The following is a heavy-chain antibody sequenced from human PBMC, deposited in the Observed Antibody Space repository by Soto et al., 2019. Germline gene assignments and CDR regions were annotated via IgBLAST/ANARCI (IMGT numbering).Heavy chain of an antibody. CDR3: ARSMMVRGVLFDL. D-gene: IGHD3-10*01. J-gene: IGHJ4*02. CDR2: ISYHGRDE. V-gene: IGHV3-30*03. Sequence: QVQLVESGGGVVQPGRSLRLSCAASGFSLSNYGMHWVRQAPGKGLEWVAVISYHGRDEYYADSVKGRFTISRDTSKNTLYLQMNNLRAEDTAVYYCARSMMVRGVLFDLWGRGSLVSVSS. CDR1: GFSLSNYG.